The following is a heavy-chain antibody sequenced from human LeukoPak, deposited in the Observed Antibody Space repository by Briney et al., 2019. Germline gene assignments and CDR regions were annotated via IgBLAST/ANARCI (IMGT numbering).Heavy chain of an antibody. V-gene: IGHV3-74*01. CDR3: VGSSGWWGFDY. CDR1: RFTFSTYW. J-gene: IGHJ4*02. Sequence: GGSLSLSCAASRFTFSTYWMHWVRQAPGKGLVWVSRINSDGSSTGYADSVKGRFTISRDNAKNTLYLQMNSLRAEDTARYYCVGSSGWWGFDYCGQGTLVIVSP. CDR2: INSDGSST. D-gene: IGHD6-19*01.